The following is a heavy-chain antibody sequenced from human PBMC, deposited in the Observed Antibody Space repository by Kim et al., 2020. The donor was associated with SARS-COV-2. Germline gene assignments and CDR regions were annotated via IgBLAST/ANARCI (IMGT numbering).Heavy chain of an antibody. V-gene: IGHV3-21*01. CDR2: ISSSSSYI. Sequence: GGSLRLSCAASGFTFSSYSMNWVRQAPGKGLEWVSSISSSSSYIYYADSVKGRFTISRDNAKNSLYLQMNSLRAEDTAVYYCARGGGNSAGPLIDYWGQGTLVTVSS. CDR3: ARGGGNSAGPLIDY. D-gene: IGHD2-21*02. J-gene: IGHJ4*02. CDR1: GFTFSSYS.